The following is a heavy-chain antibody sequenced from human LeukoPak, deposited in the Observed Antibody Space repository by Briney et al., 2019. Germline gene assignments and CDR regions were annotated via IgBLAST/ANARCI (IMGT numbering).Heavy chain of an antibody. CDR3: ARDQDYYGSGSYYNEPFDY. D-gene: IGHD3-10*01. CDR1: GYTFTGYY. V-gene: IGHV1-18*04. CDR2: ISAYNGNT. Sequence: ASVKVSCKASGYTFTGYYMHWVRQAPGQGLEWMGWISAYNGNTNYAQKLQGRVTMTTDTSTSTAYMELRSLRSDDTAVYYCARDQDYYGSGSYYNEPFDYWGQGTLVTVSS. J-gene: IGHJ4*02.